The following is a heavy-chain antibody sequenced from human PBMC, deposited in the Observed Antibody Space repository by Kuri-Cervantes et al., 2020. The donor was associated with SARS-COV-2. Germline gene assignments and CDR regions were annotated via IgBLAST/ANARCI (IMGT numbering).Heavy chain of an antibody. D-gene: IGHD3-3*01. V-gene: IGHV4-34*01. CDR2: INHSGST. CDR3: AALGVVIRNPKTGSGTLFDL. J-gene: IGHJ2*01. CDR1: GGSFSGYY. Sequence: GSLRLSCAVYGGSFSGYYWSWIRQPPGKGLEWIGEINHSGSTYYNPSLKSRVTISVDRSKNQFSLKLSSVTAADTAVYYCAALGVVIRNPKTGSGTLFDLWGRGTPVTVSS.